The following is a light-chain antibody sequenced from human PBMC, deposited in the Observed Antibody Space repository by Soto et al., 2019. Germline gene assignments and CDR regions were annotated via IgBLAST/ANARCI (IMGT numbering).Light chain of an antibody. CDR2: QDS. V-gene: IGLV3-1*01. J-gene: IGLJ2*01. CDR1: KLGDKY. CDR3: QAWDSSTVV. Sequence: SYELTQPPSVSVSPGQTASITCSGDKLGDKYACWYQQQPGQSPVVVIYQDSKRPSGIPERFSGSKSGNTVALTISGTQGMDEAAYYCQAWDSSTVVFGGGTKVTVL.